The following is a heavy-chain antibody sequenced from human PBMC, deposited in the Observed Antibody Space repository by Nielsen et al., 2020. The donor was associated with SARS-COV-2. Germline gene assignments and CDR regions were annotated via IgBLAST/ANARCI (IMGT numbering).Heavy chain of an antibody. V-gene: IGHV3-20*04. CDR2: INWNGGST. CDR1: GFTFDDYG. D-gene: IGHD5-12*01. J-gene: IGHJ6*02. CDR3: ARGGSGGYREHGMDV. Sequence: GESLKISCAASGFTFDDYGMSWVRQAPGKGLEWVSGINWNGGSTGYADSVEGRFTISRDNAMNTLYLEIKSLRADDTALYYCARGGSGGYREHGMDVWGQGTTITVSS.